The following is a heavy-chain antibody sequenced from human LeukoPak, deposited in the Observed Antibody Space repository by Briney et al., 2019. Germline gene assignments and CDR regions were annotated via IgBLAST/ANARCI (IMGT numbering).Heavy chain of an antibody. Sequence: ASVKVSCKTSGYIFTGYYLHWVRQAPGQGLEWMGWINLNSGGTNYAQKFQARVSMTRDASIRTAYMQLSRLRSDDTAVYYGARSPHILTGEYFDYWGQGTLLTVSS. V-gene: IGHV1-2*02. J-gene: IGHJ4*02. CDR1: GYIFTGYY. CDR3: ARSPHILTGEYFDY. CDR2: INLNSGGT. D-gene: IGHD3-9*01.